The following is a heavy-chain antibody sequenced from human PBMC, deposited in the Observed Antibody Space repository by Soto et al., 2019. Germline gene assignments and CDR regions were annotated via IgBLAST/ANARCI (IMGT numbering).Heavy chain of an antibody. V-gene: IGHV4-4*07. Sequence: QVQLQESGPGLVKPSETLSLTCNVSGGSIRSNYWSWIRQPAGKALEWIGRIYTSGITNYNPSLKSRATMLIDTSKNQFSLILSSVTAADTGVYYCAREGASGFGMDVWGQGTTVTVSS. D-gene: IGHD1-26*01. CDR3: AREGASGFGMDV. J-gene: IGHJ6*02. CDR2: IYTSGIT. CDR1: GGSIRSNY.